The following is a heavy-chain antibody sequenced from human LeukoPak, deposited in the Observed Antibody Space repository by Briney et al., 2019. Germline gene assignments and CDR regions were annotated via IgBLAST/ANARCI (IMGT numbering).Heavy chain of an antibody. D-gene: IGHD2-2*01. CDR3: ARVYCSSTSCYVDY. CDR2: IYSGGST. J-gene: IGHJ4*02. V-gene: IGHV3-66*02. CDR1: GFTVSSNY. Sequence: RSGGSLRLSCAASGFTVSSNYMSWVRQAPGKGLEWVSVIYSGGSTYYADSVKGRFTISRDNSKNTLYLQMNSLRAEDTAVYYCARVYCSSTSCYVDYWGQGTLVTVSS.